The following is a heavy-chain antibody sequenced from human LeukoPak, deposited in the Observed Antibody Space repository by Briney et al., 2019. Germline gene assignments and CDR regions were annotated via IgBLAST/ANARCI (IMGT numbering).Heavy chain of an antibody. CDR3: TKAHLLRYFDWLPGD. CDR1: GFTFSNYA. CDR2: ISGRSTDI. J-gene: IGHJ4*02. V-gene: IGHV3-21*01. D-gene: IGHD3-9*01. Sequence: PGGSLRLSCAASGFTFSNYAMNWVRQAPGKGLEGVSSISGRSTDIYYADSVKGRFTISRDNAKNSLYLQMSSLRAEDTAVYYCTKAHLLRYFDWLPGDWGQGTLVTVSS.